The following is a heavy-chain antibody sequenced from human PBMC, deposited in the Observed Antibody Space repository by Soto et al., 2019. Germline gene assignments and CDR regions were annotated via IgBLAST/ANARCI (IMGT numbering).Heavy chain of an antibody. CDR2: ISAYNGNT. V-gene: IGHV1-18*01. CDR3: ARDYGSGSYYPLDY. CDR1: GYTFTSYG. J-gene: IGHJ4*02. Sequence: QVELVQCEAEVKKPGASVRVSCKASGYTFTSYGISWVRQAPGQGLEWMGWISAYNGNTNYAQKLQGRVTMTTDTSTSTADMELRSLRSDDTAVYYCARDYGSGSYYPLDYWGQGTLVTVSS. D-gene: IGHD3-10*01.